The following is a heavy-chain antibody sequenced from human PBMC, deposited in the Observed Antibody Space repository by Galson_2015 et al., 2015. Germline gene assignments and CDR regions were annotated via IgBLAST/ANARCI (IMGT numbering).Heavy chain of an antibody. J-gene: IGHJ4*02. Sequence: LILSCAASGLIFSNYEMHWVRQAPGKGLEWLSYLSSGGFTIYYADSARGRFTISRDNSKNTLYLQMNSLRTEDTAIYYCAKPTADPPELRACDYWGQGALVAVTS. CDR3: AKPTADPPELRACDY. CDR2: LSSGGFTI. V-gene: IGHV3-48*03. D-gene: IGHD1-1*01. CDR1: GLIFSNYE.